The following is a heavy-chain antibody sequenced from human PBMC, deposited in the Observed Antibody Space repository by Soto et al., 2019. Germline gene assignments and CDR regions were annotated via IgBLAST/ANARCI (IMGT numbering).Heavy chain of an antibody. V-gene: IGHV3-7*05. CDR2: IKEDGSEK. D-gene: IGHD3-3*01. CDR1: GFTFSSYW. CDR3: ARGYDFWSGYCFDN. J-gene: IGHJ4*02. Sequence: GGSLRLSCAASGFTFSSYWMSWVRQAPGKGLEWVANIKEDGSEKHYVDSVKGRFTISRDNAKKSLYVQMNSLRAEDTAVYYCARGYDFWSGYCFDNWGQGTQVTVSS.